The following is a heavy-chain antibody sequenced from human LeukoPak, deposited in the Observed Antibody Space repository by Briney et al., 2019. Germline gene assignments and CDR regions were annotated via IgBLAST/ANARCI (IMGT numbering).Heavy chain of an antibody. Sequence: GGSLRLSCAASGLIFSRYWMHWVRQAPGLGLEWVSTISSDGGTTHYADSVKGRFTTSRDNAKNTLYLLMNSLEGEDAAVYYCAPLYFDPWGQGTLVTVSS. CDR3: APLYFDP. CDR2: ISSDGGTT. V-gene: IGHV3-74*01. D-gene: IGHD5/OR15-5a*01. J-gene: IGHJ5*02. CDR1: GLIFSRYW.